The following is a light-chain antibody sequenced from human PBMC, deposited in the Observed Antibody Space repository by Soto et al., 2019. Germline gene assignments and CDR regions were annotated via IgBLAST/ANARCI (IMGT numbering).Light chain of an antibody. Sequence: DIQMTRSPSSLSASVEDRVTITCRASQGISNYLAWYQQKPGKVPKLLIYAASTLQSGVPSRFSGSGSGTDFTPTISSLQPEDVATYYCQNYNIAPSWTFGQGTKVDI. CDR1: QGISNY. V-gene: IGKV1-27*01. CDR3: QNYNIAPSWT. J-gene: IGKJ1*01. CDR2: AAS.